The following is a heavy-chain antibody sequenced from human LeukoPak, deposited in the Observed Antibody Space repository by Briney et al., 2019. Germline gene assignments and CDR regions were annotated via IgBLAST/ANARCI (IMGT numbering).Heavy chain of an antibody. D-gene: IGHD1-26*01. CDR3: ARSLAGATFYYYYYYMDV. V-gene: IGHV4-61*02. J-gene: IGHJ6*03. CDR2: IYTSGST. CDR1: GGSISSGSYY. Sequence: SETLSLTCTVPGGSISSGSYYWSWIRQPAGKGLEWIGRIYTSGSTNYNPSLKSRVTISVDTSKNQFSLKLSSVTAADTAVYYCARSLAGATFYYYYYYMDVWGKGTTVTVSS.